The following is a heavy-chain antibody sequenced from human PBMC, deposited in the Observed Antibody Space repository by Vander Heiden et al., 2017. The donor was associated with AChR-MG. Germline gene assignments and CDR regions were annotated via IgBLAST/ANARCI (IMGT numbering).Heavy chain of an antibody. V-gene: IGHV4-31*03. CDR2: IYYSGST. CDR1: GGSISSGGYY. CDR3: ASGAAYYYDFWSGPHGDYYYMDV. D-gene: IGHD3-3*01. Sequence: QVQLQESGPGLVKPSQTMSLTCTVSGGSISSGGYYWSWIRQHPGKGLEWIGYIYYSGSTYYNPSLKSRVTISVDTSKNQFSLKLSSVTAADTAVYYCASGAAYYYDFWSGPHGDYYYMDVWGKGTTVTVSS. J-gene: IGHJ6*03.